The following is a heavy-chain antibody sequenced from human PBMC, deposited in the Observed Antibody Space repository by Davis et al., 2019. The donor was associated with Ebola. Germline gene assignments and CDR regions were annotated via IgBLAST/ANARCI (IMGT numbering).Heavy chain of an antibody. J-gene: IGHJ3*02. Sequence: GESLKISCKGSGYNFISYWIAWVRQMPGEGLEWMGIIYPGDSDTRYSPSFRGQVTISADKSMKTAFLQWSSLKASDSGMYYCASLRRTITGMDDGFDIWGQGTMVTVSS. D-gene: IGHD2-8*02. CDR1: GYNFISYW. V-gene: IGHV5-51*01. CDR3: ASLRRTITGMDDGFDI. CDR2: IYPGDSDT.